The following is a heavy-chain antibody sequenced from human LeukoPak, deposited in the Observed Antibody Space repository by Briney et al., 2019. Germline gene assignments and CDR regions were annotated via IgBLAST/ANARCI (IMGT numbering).Heavy chain of an antibody. CDR1: GFTFSSYG. Sequence: GGSLRLSCAASGFTFSSYGMHWVRQAPGKGLEWVAVISYDGSNKYYADSVKGRFTISRDNSKNTLYLQMNSLRAEDTAVYYCAKERWDDILTGYYLGEPPEDDYWGQGTLVTVSS. CDR2: ISYDGSNK. CDR3: AKERWDDILTGYYLGEPPEDDY. V-gene: IGHV3-30*18. J-gene: IGHJ4*02. D-gene: IGHD3-9*01.